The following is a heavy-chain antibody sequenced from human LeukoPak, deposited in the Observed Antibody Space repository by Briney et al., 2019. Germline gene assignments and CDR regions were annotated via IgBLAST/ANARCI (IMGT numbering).Heavy chain of an antibody. CDR1: GGSASSGSYY. D-gene: IGHD5-24*01. Sequence: PSETLSLTCTVSGGSASSGSYYWNWIRQPPGKGLEWIGYIYYSGSTNYNPSLKSRVTISVDTSKNQFSLKLKSVTAADTAVYYCARDRRDGHNWAFDIWGQGTMVTVSS. J-gene: IGHJ3*02. V-gene: IGHV4-61*01. CDR3: ARDRRDGHNWAFDI. CDR2: IYYSGST.